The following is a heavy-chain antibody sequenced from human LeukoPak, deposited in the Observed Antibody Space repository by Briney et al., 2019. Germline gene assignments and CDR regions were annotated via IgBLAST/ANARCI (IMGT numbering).Heavy chain of an antibody. Sequence: GESLKIPCKGSGYSFTSYWIGWVRQMPGKGLEWMGIIYPGDSDTRYSPSFQGQVTISADKSISTAYLQWSSLKASDTAMYYCARPHYYDSSGYELLDYWGQGTLVTVSS. CDR1: GYSFTSYW. D-gene: IGHD3-22*01. V-gene: IGHV5-51*01. CDR3: ARPHYYDSSGYELLDY. CDR2: IYPGDSDT. J-gene: IGHJ4*02.